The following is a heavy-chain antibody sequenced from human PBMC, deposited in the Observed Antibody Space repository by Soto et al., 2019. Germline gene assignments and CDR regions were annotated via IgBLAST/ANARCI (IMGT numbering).Heavy chain of an antibody. J-gene: IGHJ5*02. V-gene: IGHV4-30-4*01. Sequence: SETLSLTCTVSGGSISSGDYYWSWIRQPPGKGLEWIGYIYYSGSTYYNPSLKSRVTISVDTSKNQFSLKLSSVTAADTAVYYCAREWLDHSARFDPWAQGTLVSVS. CDR2: IYYSGST. CDR3: AREWLDHSARFDP. D-gene: IGHD3-22*01. CDR1: GGSISSGDYY.